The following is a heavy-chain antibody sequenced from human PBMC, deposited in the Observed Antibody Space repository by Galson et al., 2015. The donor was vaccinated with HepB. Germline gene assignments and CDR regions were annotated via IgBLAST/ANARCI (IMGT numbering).Heavy chain of an antibody. CDR3: AGEYDFWSGRNHWYFDL. V-gene: IGHV3-48*02. J-gene: IGHJ2*01. CDR2: ISSSSSTI. Sequence: SLRLSCAASGFTFSSYSMNWVRQAPGKGLEWVSYISSSSSTIYYADSVKGRFTISRDNAKNSLYLQMNSLRDEDTAVYYCAGEYDFWSGRNHWYFDLWGRGTLVTVSS. D-gene: IGHD3-3*01. CDR1: GFTFSSYS.